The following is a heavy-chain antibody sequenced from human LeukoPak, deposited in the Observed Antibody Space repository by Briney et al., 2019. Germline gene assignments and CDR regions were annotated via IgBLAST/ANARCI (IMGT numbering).Heavy chain of an antibody. Sequence: SETLSLTCTVSGDSFTSSHYWWDWVRLPPGKGLEWIGYIYYSGSTNYNPSLKSRVTISVDTSKNQFSLKLSSVTAADTAVYYCARHRSYQGWFDPWGQGTLVTVSS. CDR2: IYYSGST. CDR3: ARHRSYQGWFDP. CDR1: GDSFTSSHYW. J-gene: IGHJ5*02. V-gene: IGHV4-61*05. D-gene: IGHD1-26*01.